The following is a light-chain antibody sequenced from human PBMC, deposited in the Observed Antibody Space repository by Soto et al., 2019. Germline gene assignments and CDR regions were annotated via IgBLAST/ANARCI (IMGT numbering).Light chain of an antibody. CDR2: VNSGGSH. J-gene: IGLJ2*01. CDR1: SGHSNYA. V-gene: IGLV4-69*01. Sequence: QPVLTQSPSASASLGASVKLTCTLSSGHSNYAIAWHQQQPETGPRYLMKVNSGGSHIKGDGIPDRFSGSSSGAERYLFISSLQSEDEADYYCQTWGTVVFGGGTKVTVL. CDR3: QTWGTVV.